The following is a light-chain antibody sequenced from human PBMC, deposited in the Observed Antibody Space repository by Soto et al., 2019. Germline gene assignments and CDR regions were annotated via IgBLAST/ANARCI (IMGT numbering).Light chain of an antibody. CDR1: SSNIGAGYD. V-gene: IGLV1-40*01. J-gene: IGLJ1*01. CDR2: GNS. Sequence: QSVLAQPPSVSGAPGQRVTISCTGSSSNIGAGYDVHWYQQLPGTAPKLLIYGNSNRPSGVPDRFSGSKSGTSASLATTGLQAEDEADYYCQSYDSSLSGFYVFGTGTKSPS. CDR3: QSYDSSLSGFYV.